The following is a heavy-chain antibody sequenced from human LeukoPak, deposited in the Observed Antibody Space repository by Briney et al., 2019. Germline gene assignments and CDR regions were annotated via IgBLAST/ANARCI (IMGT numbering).Heavy chain of an antibody. V-gene: IGHV3-72*01. CDR3: ASIRGTFGY. D-gene: IGHD1-26*01. J-gene: IGHJ4*02. CDR1: GFTFSDHF. CDR2: TRNKANSYIT. Sequence: GGSLRLSCAASGFTFSDHFLDCVRQAPGKGREGVGRTRNKANSYITEYAASVKGRFTISRDDSKNSLYLQMSSLKTDDTAMYYCASIRGTFGYWGQGTLVTVSS.